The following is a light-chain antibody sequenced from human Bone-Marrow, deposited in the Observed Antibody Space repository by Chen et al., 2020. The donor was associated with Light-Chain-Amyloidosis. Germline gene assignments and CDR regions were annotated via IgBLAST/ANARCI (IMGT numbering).Light chain of an antibody. J-gene: IGLJ1*01. Sequence: QSALTQPASVSGSPGQSITISCTGTSSDVGGYNHVSWYQQHPDNAPKLMIYEVTNRPSWVPARFSGSKSDNTASLTISGLQTEDEADYFCSSYTITNTLVFGSGTRVTVL. CDR1: SSDVGGYNH. CDR3: SSYTITNTLV. CDR2: EVT. V-gene: IGLV2-14*01.